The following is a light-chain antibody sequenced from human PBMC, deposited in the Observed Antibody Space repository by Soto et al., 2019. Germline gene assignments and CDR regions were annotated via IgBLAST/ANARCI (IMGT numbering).Light chain of an antibody. Sequence: ATLSCRASQSVSSNLAWYQHKPGQAPRLLIFDASNRATGIPARFSGSGSGTDFTLTISSLEPEDFAVYYCQQRNNWITFGQGTRLEIK. J-gene: IGKJ5*01. CDR2: DAS. CDR3: QQRNNWIT. V-gene: IGKV3-11*01. CDR1: QSVSSN.